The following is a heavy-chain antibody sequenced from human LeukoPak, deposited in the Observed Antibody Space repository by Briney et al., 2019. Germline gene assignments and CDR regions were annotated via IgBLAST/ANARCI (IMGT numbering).Heavy chain of an antibody. Sequence: PGGSLRLSCAASGFTFSSYSMNWVRQAPGKGLEWVSYISSSSSTIYYADSVKGRFTISRDNAKNSLYLQMNSLRAEDTAVCYCAREWELNYWGQGTPVTVSS. D-gene: IGHD1-26*01. CDR2: ISSSSSTI. J-gene: IGHJ4*02. CDR3: AREWELNY. CDR1: GFTFSSYS. V-gene: IGHV3-48*04.